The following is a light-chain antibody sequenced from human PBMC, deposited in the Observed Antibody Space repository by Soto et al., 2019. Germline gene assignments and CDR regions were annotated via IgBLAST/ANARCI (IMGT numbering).Light chain of an antibody. J-gene: IGKJ1*01. CDR1: QSISDS. CDR3: QHYNSYSEA. V-gene: IGKV1-5*01. Sequence: IQMTQSPSSLSASVGDRVTITCRASQSISDSLAWYQQKPWKAPDLLISDVSSLERGVASRFSGSGSGTEFTLTISSLQPDDFATYCCQHYNSYSEAFGQGTMVDFK. CDR2: DVS.